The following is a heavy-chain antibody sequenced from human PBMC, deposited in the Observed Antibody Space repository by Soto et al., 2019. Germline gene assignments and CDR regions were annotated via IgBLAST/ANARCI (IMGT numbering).Heavy chain of an antibody. D-gene: IGHD3-10*01. CDR2: INHSGST. J-gene: IGHJ6*02. V-gene: IGHV4-34*01. Sequence: RQPPGKKLEWIGEINHSGSTNYNPSLKSRVTISVDTSKNQFSLKLSSVTAADTAVYYCARFTARGPPTQVARGKSGMDVWGQGSTVTGS. CDR3: ARFTARGPPTQVARGKSGMDV.